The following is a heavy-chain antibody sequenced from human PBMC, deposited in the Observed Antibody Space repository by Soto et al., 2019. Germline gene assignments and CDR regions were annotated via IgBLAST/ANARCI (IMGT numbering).Heavy chain of an antibody. J-gene: IGHJ5*02. CDR1: GFTFSSYA. D-gene: IGHD2-2*01. CDR2: ISGSGGTT. CDR3: AKDNCISTSCYRLYNWFDP. V-gene: IGHV3-23*01. Sequence: GGSLRLSCAASGFTFSSYAMSWVRQAPGKGLEWVSGISGSGGTTYYADSVKGRSTISRDNSKNTLYLQMNSLRAEDTAVYYCAKDNCISTSCYRLYNWFDPWGQGTLVTVSS.